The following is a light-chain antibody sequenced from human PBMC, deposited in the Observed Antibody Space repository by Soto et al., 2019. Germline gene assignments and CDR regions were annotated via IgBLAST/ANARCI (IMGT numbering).Light chain of an antibody. CDR1: QSISDT. V-gene: IGKV3-15*01. CDR3: QQYNNWPWT. Sequence: EIVMTQSPATLSVSPGGRVTLSCRASQSISDTIAWYQQKPGQAPKLLIYGAFARANGFPARFSGSGSGTDFTLTISSLQSEDFAVYYCQQYNNWPWTFGQGTKVEIK. J-gene: IGKJ1*01. CDR2: GAF.